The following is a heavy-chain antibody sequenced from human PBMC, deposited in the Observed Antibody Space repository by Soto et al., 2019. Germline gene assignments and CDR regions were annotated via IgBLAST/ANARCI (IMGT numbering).Heavy chain of an antibody. CDR3: ARVFRPTYDNSGYHIGY. V-gene: IGHV3-33*01. CDR2: IWNDGSNK. Sequence: SGGSLRLSCATSGFTFSRYGMHWVRQAPGKGLEWVAVIWNDGSNKDYADSVKGRFTISRDNSKNTLYLQMNSLRAEDTAIYYCARVFRPTYDNSGYHIGYWGQGSLVTVSS. D-gene: IGHD3-22*01. J-gene: IGHJ4*02. CDR1: GFTFSRYG.